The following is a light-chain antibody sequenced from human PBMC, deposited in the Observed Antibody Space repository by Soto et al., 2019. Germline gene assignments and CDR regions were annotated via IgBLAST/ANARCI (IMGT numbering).Light chain of an antibody. CDR1: QSISSY. V-gene: IGKV3-11*01. CDR2: DAS. J-gene: IGKJ1*01. Sequence: EVVLTQSPDTLSLPPGERSTLSCRASQSISSYLAWYQQKPGQAPRLLIYDASSRATGIPARFSGSGSGTDFTLTISSLQPEDVATYYCQKYNSAPRTFGQGTKVDI. CDR3: QKYNSAPRT.